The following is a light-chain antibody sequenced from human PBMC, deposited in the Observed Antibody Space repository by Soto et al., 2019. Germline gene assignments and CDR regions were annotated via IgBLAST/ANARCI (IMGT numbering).Light chain of an antibody. CDR3: SSYTSISHVV. V-gene: IGLV2-14*01. J-gene: IGLJ2*01. Sequence: QSALTQPASVSGSPGQSITISCTGTSSDVGGYNYVSWYQQHPGKAPKLMIYEVTNRPSGVSNRFSGSKSGNTASLTISGLQAEDEADYYCSSYTSISHVVIGGGTQLTVL. CDR1: SSDVGGYNY. CDR2: EVT.